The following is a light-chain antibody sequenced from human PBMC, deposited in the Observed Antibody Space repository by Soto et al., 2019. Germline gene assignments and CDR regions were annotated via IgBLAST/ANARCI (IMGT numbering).Light chain of an antibody. V-gene: IGKV3-15*01. CDR2: GAS. J-gene: IGKJ1*01. Sequence: EIEMTQSPASLSVSPGDGATLSCRASQGVSSNLVWYQHRPGQAPKLLIYGASTRPSGIPSRFSGSGSGTDFTLTISRLEPEDYAVYYCQQHGHSLWTVGHGTKVDIK. CDR3: QQHGHSLWT. CDR1: QGVSSN.